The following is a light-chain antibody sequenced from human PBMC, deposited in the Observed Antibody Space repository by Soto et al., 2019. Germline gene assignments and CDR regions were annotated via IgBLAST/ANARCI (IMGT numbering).Light chain of an antibody. J-gene: IGLJ1*01. V-gene: IGLV2-11*01. CDR3: CSYAGSYNYV. CDR2: DVI. CDR1: SSDVGGYNF. Sequence: QSVLTQPRSVSGSPGQSVTISCTGTSSDVGGYNFVSWYQQHPGKAPKLMIYDVIKRPSGVPDRFSGSKSGNTASLTISGLQAEDEADYYCCSYAGSYNYVFGTGTKV.